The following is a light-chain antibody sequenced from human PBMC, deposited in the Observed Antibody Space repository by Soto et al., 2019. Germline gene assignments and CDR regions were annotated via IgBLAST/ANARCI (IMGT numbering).Light chain of an antibody. J-gene: IGLJ2*01. CDR3: SSYAASNNLGV. CDR2: EVS. V-gene: IGLV2-8*01. Sequence: QSALTQPPSASGSPGQSVTISCIGTSRDVGGYNYVSWNQQHPGKAPKLMIYEVSMRPSGVPDRFSGSKSGNTASLTVSGLQAEDEADYYCSSYAASNNLGVFGGGTKVTVL. CDR1: SRDVGGYNY.